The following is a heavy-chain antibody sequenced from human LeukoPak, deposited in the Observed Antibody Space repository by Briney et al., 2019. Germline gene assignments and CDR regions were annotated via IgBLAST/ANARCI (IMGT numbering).Heavy chain of an antibody. CDR3: ARVRGGSGWYLVGAFDI. D-gene: IGHD6-19*01. Sequence: ASVKVSCKASGYTFTSYGISWVRQAPGQGLEWMGWTSAYNGNTNYAQKLQGRVTMTTDTSTSTAYMELRSLRSDDTAVYYCARVRGGSGWYLVGAFDIWGQGTMVTVSS. V-gene: IGHV1-18*01. CDR1: GYTFTSYG. J-gene: IGHJ3*02. CDR2: TSAYNGNT.